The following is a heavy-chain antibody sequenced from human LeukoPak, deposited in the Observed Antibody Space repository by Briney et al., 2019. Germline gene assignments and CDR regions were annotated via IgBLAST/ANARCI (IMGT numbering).Heavy chain of an antibody. D-gene: IGHD6-13*01. Sequence: ASVKVSCKVSGYTLTELSMHWVRQAPGQGLEWMGIINPSGGSTSYAQKFQGRVTMTRDTSTSTVYMELSSLRSEDTAVYYCARATKYSSSWYDGKYYFDYWGQGTLVTVSS. J-gene: IGHJ4*02. V-gene: IGHV1-46*01. CDR3: ARATKYSSSWYDGKYYFDY. CDR2: INPSGGST. CDR1: GYTLTELS.